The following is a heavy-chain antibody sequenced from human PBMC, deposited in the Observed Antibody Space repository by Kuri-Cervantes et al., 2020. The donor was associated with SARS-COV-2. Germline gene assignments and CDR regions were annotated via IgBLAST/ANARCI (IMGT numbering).Heavy chain of an antibody. CDR2: ISSSSSYI. CDR3: ARDRPSNYYGSGSSLDAFDI. Sequence: GGSLRLSYAASGFTFSSYSMNWVRQAPGKGLEWVSSISSSSSYIYYADSVKGRFTISRDNAKNSLYLQMNSLRAEDTAVYYCARDRPSNYYGSGSSLDAFDIWGQGTMVTVSS. D-gene: IGHD3-10*01. V-gene: IGHV3-21*01. J-gene: IGHJ3*02. CDR1: GFTFSSYS.